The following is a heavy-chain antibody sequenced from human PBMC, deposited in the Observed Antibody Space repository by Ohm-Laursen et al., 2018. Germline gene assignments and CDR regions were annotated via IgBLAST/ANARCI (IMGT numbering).Heavy chain of an antibody. CDR2: LWDDGSNK. CDR1: GFTFSSYG. J-gene: IGHJ6*02. D-gene: IGHD3-10*01. V-gene: IGHV3-33*01. Sequence: SLRLSCAASGFTFSSYGMHWVRQAPGKGLEWVAVLWDDGSNKYYADSVKGRFTISRDNSKNTLYLQMNSLRAEDTAVYYCARGGYYGSYYGMDVWGQGTTVPVSS. CDR3: ARGGYYGSYYGMDV.